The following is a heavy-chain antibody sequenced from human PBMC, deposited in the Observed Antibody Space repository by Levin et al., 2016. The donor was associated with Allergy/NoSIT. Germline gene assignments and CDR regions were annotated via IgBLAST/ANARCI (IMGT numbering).Heavy chain of an antibody. J-gene: IGHJ6*02. D-gene: IGHD1-1*01. CDR3: ARSRVTTSVTYYYDGSDV. CDR2: IYWDDDK. Sequence: RQAPGKALEWLALIYWDDDKRYSSSLKNRLTITRDTSKTQVVLTMTNLDPVDTATYFCARSRVTTSVTYYYDGSDVWGQGTPVTVSS. V-gene: IGHV2-5*02.